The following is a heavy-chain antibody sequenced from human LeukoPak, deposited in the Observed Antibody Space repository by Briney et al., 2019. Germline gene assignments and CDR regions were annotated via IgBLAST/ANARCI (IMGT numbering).Heavy chain of an antibody. D-gene: IGHD5-24*01. Sequence: PGGSLRLSCAASGFTFSDYYMSWIRQAPGKGLEWASYISSSGSTIYYADSVKGRFAISRDSAKNSLYLQMNSLRAEDTAVYSCARGRDGYNSGAFDIWGQGTMVTVSS. CDR2: ISSSGSTI. CDR3: ARGRDGYNSGAFDI. CDR1: GFTFSDYY. J-gene: IGHJ3*02. V-gene: IGHV3-11*04.